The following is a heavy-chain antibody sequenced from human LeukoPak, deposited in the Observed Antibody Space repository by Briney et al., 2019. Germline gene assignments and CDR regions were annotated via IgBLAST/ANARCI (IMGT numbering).Heavy chain of an antibody. CDR3: ARQRGYRMTKDGFDV. CDR2: IYPGDSET. J-gene: IGHJ3*01. V-gene: IGHV5-51*01. Sequence: PGEPLKISCKASGYTFSDYWIGWVRHMPGKGLEWMTIIYPGDSETRYSPSLQGQVTISADKSINTAYLQWSSLKASDSGMYYCARQRGYRMTKDGFDVWGQGTMVTVSS. D-gene: IGHD2-2*03. CDR1: GYTFSDYW.